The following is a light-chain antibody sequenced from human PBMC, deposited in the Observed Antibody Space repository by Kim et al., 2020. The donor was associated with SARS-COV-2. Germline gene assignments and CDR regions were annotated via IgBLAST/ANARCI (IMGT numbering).Light chain of an antibody. CDR3: QQYYSTPRWT. J-gene: IGKJ1*01. V-gene: IGKV4-1*01. CDR2: WAS. CDR1: QSVLYSSNNKNY. Sequence: TINCKSSQSVLYSSNNKNYLAWYQQKPGQPPKLLIYWASTRESGVPDRFSGSGSGTDFTLTISSLQAEDVAVYYCQQYYSTPRWTFGQGTKVEIK.